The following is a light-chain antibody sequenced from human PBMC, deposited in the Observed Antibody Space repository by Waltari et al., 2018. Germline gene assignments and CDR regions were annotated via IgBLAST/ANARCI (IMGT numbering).Light chain of an antibody. CDR1: QSIGTS. J-gene: IGKJ4*01. CDR3: QQHSRWPLT. V-gene: IGKV3-11*01. Sequence: EIVLTQSPVTLSLSPGERATLSCRASQSIGTSLGWYQQKPGQAPRLRIYGASNRATGIPVRFSGSGSGTDFTLTISTLETEDFAVYYCQQHSRWPLTFGGGTKVEI. CDR2: GAS.